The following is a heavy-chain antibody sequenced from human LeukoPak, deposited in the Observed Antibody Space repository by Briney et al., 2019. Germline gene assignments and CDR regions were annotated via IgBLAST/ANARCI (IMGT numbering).Heavy chain of an antibody. J-gene: IGHJ4*02. CDR1: GFTFSSYS. D-gene: IGHD6-19*01. Sequence: GGSLRLSCAASGFTFSSYSMNWVRQAPGKGLEWVSYISSSSSTIYYADSVKGRFTISRDNAKNSLYLQMNSLRAEDTAVYYCARDLGPQWLVPLPYYFDYWGQGTLVTVSS. CDR2: ISSSSSTI. V-gene: IGHV3-48*01. CDR3: ARDLGPQWLVPLPYYFDY.